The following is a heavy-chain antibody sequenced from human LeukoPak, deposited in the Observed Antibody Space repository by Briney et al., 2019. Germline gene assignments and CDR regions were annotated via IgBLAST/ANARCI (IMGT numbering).Heavy chain of an antibody. CDR1: GGTFSDYS. D-gene: IGHD2-15*01. V-gene: IGHV1-69*04. CDR2: IIPILNVP. J-gene: IGHJ4*02. Sequence: ASVKVSCKASGGTFSDYSISWVRQAPGQGLEWMGRIIPILNVPNYAQKFEGRLTITADKSTSTAYMELSSLKSADTAVYFCARDRPRARYFDYWGQETLVTVSS. CDR3: ARDRPRARYFDY.